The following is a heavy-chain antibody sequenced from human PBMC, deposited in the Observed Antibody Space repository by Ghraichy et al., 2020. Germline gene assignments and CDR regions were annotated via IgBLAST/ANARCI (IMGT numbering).Heavy chain of an antibody. V-gene: IGHV3-74*01. Sequence: GGSLRLSCAASGFTFSSYWMHWVRQAPGKGLVWVSLITSDGSSTIYADSVKGRFTISRDNAKNTLYLQMNSLRAEDTAVYYCARGYHDYSSDWYVPRQGFNYGLDVWGQGTTVTVSS. CDR1: GFTFSSYW. CDR2: ITSDGSST. J-gene: IGHJ6*02. CDR3: ARGYHDYSSDWYVPRQGFNYGLDV. D-gene: IGHD6-19*01.